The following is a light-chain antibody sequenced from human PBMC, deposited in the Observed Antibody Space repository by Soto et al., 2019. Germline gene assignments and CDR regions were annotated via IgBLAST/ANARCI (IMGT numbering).Light chain of an antibody. CDR2: DAS. CDR3: QQYTDWPIT. V-gene: IGKV1-5*01. Sequence: DIQMTQSPSTLSASVGDRVTITCRASQSISSWLAWYQQKPGKAPKLLIYDASSLESGVPSRFSGSGSGTDFTLTITSLQSDDFAVYFCQQYTDWPITFGQGTRLEIK. J-gene: IGKJ5*01. CDR1: QSISSW.